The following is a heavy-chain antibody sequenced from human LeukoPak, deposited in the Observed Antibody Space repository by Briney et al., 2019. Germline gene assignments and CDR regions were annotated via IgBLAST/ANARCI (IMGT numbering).Heavy chain of an antibody. D-gene: IGHD5-24*01. CDR3: ARVYGDGYKSYFDY. CDR2: MNPNSGNT. CDR1: GYTFTSYE. J-gene: IGHJ4*02. Sequence: GASVKVSCKASGYTFTSYEINWVRQATGQGLEWMGWMNPNSGNTGYAQKFQGRVTMTRNTSISIAYMELSSLRSEDTAVYYCARVYGDGYKSYFDYWGQGTLVTVSS. V-gene: IGHV1-8*01.